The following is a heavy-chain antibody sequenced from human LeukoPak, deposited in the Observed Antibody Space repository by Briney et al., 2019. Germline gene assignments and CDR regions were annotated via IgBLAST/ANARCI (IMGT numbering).Heavy chain of an antibody. CDR3: ATAGSPTAVFDI. CDR1: GYTFTGYY. CDR2: INPNSGGT. J-gene: IGHJ3*02. Sequence: ASVKVSCKASGYTFTGYYMHWVRQAPGQGLEWMGWINPNSGGTNYAQKFQGRVTMTSDTSITTAYMELSRLRFDDTAVYYCATAGSPTAVFDIWGQGTMVTVSS. V-gene: IGHV1-2*02. D-gene: IGHD2-21*02.